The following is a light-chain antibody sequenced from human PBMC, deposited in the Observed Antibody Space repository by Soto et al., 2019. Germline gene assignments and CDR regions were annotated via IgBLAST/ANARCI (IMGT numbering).Light chain of an antibody. J-gene: IGLJ1*01. CDR1: SSDVGGYKY. Sequence: SALTQPPSASGSPGQSVTISCTGTSSDVGGYKYVSWYQQHPGKAPKLMIFEVHKRPSGVPDRFSGSKSGNTASLTVSGLQAEDEADYYCSSYAGSSNVFGTGTKV. V-gene: IGLV2-8*01. CDR3: SSYAGSSNV. CDR2: EVH.